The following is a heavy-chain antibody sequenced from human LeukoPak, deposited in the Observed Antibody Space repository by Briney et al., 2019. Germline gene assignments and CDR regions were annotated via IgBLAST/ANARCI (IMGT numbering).Heavy chain of an antibody. Sequence: GGSLRLSCAASGFTFSSYAMHWVRQAPGKGLEWVSGISWNSGSIGYADSVKGRFTISRDNAKNSLYLQMNSLRAEDTALYYCAKYCGAAGFDLWGRGTLVTVSS. V-gene: IGHV3-9*01. CDR3: AKYCGAAGFDL. CDR1: GFTFSSYA. J-gene: IGHJ2*01. D-gene: IGHD4-17*01. CDR2: ISWNSGSI.